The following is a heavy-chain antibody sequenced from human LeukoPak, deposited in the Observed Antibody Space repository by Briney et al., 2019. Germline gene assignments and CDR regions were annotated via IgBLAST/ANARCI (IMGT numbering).Heavy chain of an antibody. J-gene: IGHJ4*02. Sequence: GASVKVSCKASGYTFTGYYMHWVRQAPGQGLEWMGWINPNSGGTNYAQKFQGRVTMTRDTSISTAYMELSRLRSDDTAVYYCARTNGIVGAALDYWGQGTLVTVSS. CDR1: GYTFTGYY. CDR3: ARTNGIVGAALDY. CDR2: INPNSGGT. D-gene: IGHD1-26*01. V-gene: IGHV1-2*02.